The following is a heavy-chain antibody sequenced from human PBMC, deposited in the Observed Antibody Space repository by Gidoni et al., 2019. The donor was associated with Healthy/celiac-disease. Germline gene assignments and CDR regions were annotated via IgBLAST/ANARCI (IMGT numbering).Heavy chain of an antibody. J-gene: IGHJ4*02. Sequence: QVQLVESGGGVVQPGRSLRLSCAESGFTFSSYGMHWVRQAPGKGLEWVAVIWYDGSNKYYADSVKGRFTISRDNSKNTLYLQMNSLRAEDTAVYYCARKTDLGQWLDAFDYWGQGTLVTVSS. D-gene: IGHD6-19*01. V-gene: IGHV3-33*01. CDR1: GFTFSSYG. CDR2: IWYDGSNK. CDR3: ARKTDLGQWLDAFDY.